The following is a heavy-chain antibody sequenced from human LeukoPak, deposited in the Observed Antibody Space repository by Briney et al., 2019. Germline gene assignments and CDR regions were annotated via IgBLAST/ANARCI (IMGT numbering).Heavy chain of an antibody. D-gene: IGHD1-26*01. CDR3: ARDQSIMGPTTVDY. CDR1: GITFSTSW. J-gene: IGHJ4*02. V-gene: IGHV3-74*01. Sequence: PGGSLRLSCAASGITFSTSWMHWDRQAPGKGLVWVSRISSDGSNTIYADSVRGRFTISRDNAKNTLYLRMNSLRAEDTAVYYCARDQSIMGPTTVDYWGQGTLVTVSS. CDR2: ISSDGSNT.